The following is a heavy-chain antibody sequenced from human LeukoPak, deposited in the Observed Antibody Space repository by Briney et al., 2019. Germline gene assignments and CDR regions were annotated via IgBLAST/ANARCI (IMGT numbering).Heavy chain of an antibody. CDR2: IWYDGNDK. Sequence: PGGSLRLSCAASGFTFSNFGIHWVRQAPGKGLEWVAFIWYDGNDKYYRDSVKGRYTISRDNSKNMVYLQMSNLRAEDTAVYHCAKDISTGWNFDYWGQGTLVTVSS. J-gene: IGHJ4*02. CDR1: GFTFSNFG. D-gene: IGHD6-25*01. V-gene: IGHV3-30*02. CDR3: AKDISTGWNFDY.